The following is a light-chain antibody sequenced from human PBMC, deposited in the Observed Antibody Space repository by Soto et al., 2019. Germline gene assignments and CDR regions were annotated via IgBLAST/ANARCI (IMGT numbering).Light chain of an antibody. CDR2: GAS. CDR1: QSVGSN. V-gene: IGKV3-15*01. J-gene: IGKJ3*01. CDR3: QQYGSSPPLT. Sequence: ERVMTQSPATLSVSPGERATLSCRASQSVGSNLAWYQQKPGQAPRLLIFGASSRATGVPARFSGSGSGTEFTLTINSLQSEDFAVYFCQQYGSSPPLTFGPGTKVDIK.